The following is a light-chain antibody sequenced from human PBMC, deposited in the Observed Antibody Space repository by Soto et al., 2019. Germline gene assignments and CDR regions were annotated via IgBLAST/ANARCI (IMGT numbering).Light chain of an antibody. CDR2: GAS. CDR1: QSVSGSY. Sequence: EIVLTQSPGTLSLSPGERATLSCRASQSVSGSYLAWYQQKPGQAPRLLSYGASSRATGIPDRFSGSGSGTDFTLTISRLEPEDFAVYYCQQYGSSPWTFGQGTKVEIK. J-gene: IGKJ1*01. V-gene: IGKV3-20*01. CDR3: QQYGSSPWT.